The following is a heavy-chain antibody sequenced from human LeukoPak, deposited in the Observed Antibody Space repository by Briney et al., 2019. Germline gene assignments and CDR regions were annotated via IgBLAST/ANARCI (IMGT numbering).Heavy chain of an antibody. CDR1: GGSFSGYY. V-gene: IGHV4-34*01. J-gene: IGHJ3*02. D-gene: IGHD3-16*02. CDR3: ARGKGDYVWGSYRSSGAFDI. Sequence: SETLSLTCAVYGGSFSGYYWSWIRQPPGKGLEWIGEINHSGSTNYNPSLKSRVTISVDTSKNQFSLKLSSVTAADTAVYYCARGKGDYVWGSYRSSGAFDIWGQGTMVTVSS. CDR2: INHSGST.